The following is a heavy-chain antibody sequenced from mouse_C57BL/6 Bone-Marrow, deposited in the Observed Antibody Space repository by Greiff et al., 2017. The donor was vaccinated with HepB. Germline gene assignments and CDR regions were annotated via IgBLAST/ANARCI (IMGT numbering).Heavy chain of an antibody. D-gene: IGHD1-1*01. Sequence: EVKLMESGGGLVKPGGSLKLSCAASGFTFSDYGMHWVRQAPEKGLEWVAYISSGSSTIYYADTVKGRFTISRDNAKNTLFLQMTSLRSEDTAMYYCARGRPYYGSSYGDYWGQGTTLTVSS. CDR2: ISSGSSTI. J-gene: IGHJ2*01. CDR3: ARGRPYYGSSYGDY. CDR1: GFTFSDYG. V-gene: IGHV5-17*01.